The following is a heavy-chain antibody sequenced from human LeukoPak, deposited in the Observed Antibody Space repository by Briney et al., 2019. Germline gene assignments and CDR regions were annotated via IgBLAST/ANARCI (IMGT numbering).Heavy chain of an antibody. J-gene: IGHJ4*02. CDR3: AKFSELYGGTGFFDY. CDR1: GFTVRSNY. D-gene: IGHD4-23*01. CDR2: LDDSGGT. Sequence: GGSLRLSCAASGFTVRSNYMTWVRQAPGKGLEWVSVLDDSGGTHYVDSVKGRFTISRDQFEKTHYLHMNSLRAEDTAVYYCAKFSELYGGTGFFDYWGQGTLVTVSS. V-gene: IGHV3-53*01.